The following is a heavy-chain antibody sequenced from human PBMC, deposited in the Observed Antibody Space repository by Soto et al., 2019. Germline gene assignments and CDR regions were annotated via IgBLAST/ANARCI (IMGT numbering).Heavy chain of an antibody. CDR1: GYTFTSYD. J-gene: IGHJ5*02. Sequence: QVQLVQSGAEVKKPGASVKVSCKASGYTFTSYDIMWVRQATGQGLEWIGWMNPKNGNTGYAQKFQGRVTITRDISIRTGYIELTSLTLEDTAVYYCARGRADGHLGNWIDPLGQGTQVTVSS. V-gene: IGHV1-8*01. CDR3: ARGRADGHLGNWIDP. CDR2: MNPKNGNT. D-gene: IGHD4-17*01.